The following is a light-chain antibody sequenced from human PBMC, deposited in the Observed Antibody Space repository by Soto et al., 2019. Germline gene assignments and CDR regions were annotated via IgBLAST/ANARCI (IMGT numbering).Light chain of an antibody. CDR3: CSYTSTNSRV. CDR1: SSDVGGYNY. CDR2: DVE. Sequence: QSALTQPPSASGSPGQSVTISCTGSSSDVGGYNYVSWYQQYPGKAPKLMIYDVEKRPSGVPDRFSGSKSGNTAFLTISGLQAEDEAYYYCCSYTSTNSRVFGGGTKVTVL. J-gene: IGLJ3*02. V-gene: IGLV2-8*01.